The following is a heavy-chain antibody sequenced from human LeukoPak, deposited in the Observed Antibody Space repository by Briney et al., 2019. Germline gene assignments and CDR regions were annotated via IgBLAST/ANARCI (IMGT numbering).Heavy chain of an antibody. CDR2: ISYDGSNE. CDR1: GFTFSSYG. CDR3: AKSCGTNCYWLDY. J-gene: IGHJ4*02. V-gene: IGHV3-30*18. D-gene: IGHD2-2*01. Sequence: GGSLRLSCAASGFTFSSYGMHWVRQAPGKGLEWVTIISYDGSNEYYADSVKGRFTISRDNSKNTLYLQMSRLRAEYTAVYYCAKSCGTNCYWLDYWGQGTLVTVSS.